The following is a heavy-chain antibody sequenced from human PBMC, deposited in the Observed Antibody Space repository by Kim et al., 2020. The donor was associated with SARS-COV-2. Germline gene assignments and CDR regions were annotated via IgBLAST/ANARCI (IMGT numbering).Heavy chain of an antibody. CDR2: IKSKTDGGTT. Sequence: GGSLRLSCAASGFTFSNAWMSWVRQAPGKGLEWVGRIKSKTDGGTTDYAAPVKGRFTISRDDSKNTLYLQMNSLKTEDTAVYYCTTEYYYGSGSYLRNYYCYGMDVWGQGTTVTVSS. D-gene: IGHD3-10*01. CDR1: GFTFSNAW. CDR3: TTEYYYGSGSYLRNYYCYGMDV. V-gene: IGHV3-15*01. J-gene: IGHJ6*02.